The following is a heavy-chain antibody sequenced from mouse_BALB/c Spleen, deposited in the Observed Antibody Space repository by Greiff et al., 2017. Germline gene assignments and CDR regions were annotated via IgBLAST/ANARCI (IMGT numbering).Heavy chain of an antibody. J-gene: IGHJ2*01. Sequence: VKLMESGAELVRPGTSVKISCKASGYTFTNYWLGWVKQRPGHGLEWIGDIYPGGGYTNYNEKFKGKATLTADTSSSTAYMQLSSLTSEDSAVYFCARKGVMITEYFDYWGQGTTLTVSS. V-gene: IGHV1-63*02. CDR2: IYPGGGYT. CDR1: GYTFTNYW. CDR3: ARKGVMITEYFDY. D-gene: IGHD2-4*01.